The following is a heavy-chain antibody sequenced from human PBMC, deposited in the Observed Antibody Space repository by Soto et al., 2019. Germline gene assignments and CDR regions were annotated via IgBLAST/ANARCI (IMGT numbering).Heavy chain of an antibody. CDR1: GYTFTSYG. Sequence: QVQLVQSGAEVKKPGASVKVSCKASGYTFTSYGISWVRQAPGQGLEWMGWISAYNGNTNYAQKLQGRVTMTTDTSTSAAYMELRSLRSDDTAVYYCARRDSSGPAEDYFDYWGQGTLVTVSS. D-gene: IGHD6-19*01. CDR2: ISAYNGNT. CDR3: ARRDSSGPAEDYFDY. J-gene: IGHJ4*02. V-gene: IGHV1-18*01.